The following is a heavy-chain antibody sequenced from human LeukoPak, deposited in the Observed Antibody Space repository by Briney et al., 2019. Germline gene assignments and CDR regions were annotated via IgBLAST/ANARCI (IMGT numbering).Heavy chain of an antibody. V-gene: IGHV4-39*01. J-gene: IGHJ4*02. Sequence: SETLSLTCTVSGGSISSSSYYWGWIRQPPGKGLEWIGSIYYSGSTYYNPSLKSRVTISVDTSKNQFSLKLSSVTAADTAVYYCATNNYDSSGSTSLFDYWGQGTLVTVSS. CDR1: GGSISSSSYY. CDR3: ATNNYDSSGSTSLFDY. CDR2: IYYSGST. D-gene: IGHD3-22*01.